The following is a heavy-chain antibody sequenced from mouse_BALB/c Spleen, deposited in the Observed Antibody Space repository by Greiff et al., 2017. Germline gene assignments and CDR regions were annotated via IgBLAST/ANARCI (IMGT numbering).Heavy chain of an antibody. J-gene: IGHJ2*01. CDR2: IDPANGNT. D-gene: IGHD4-1*01. CDR3: ARLTGTDY. V-gene: IGHV14-3*02. CDR1: GFNIKDTY. Sequence: EVNVVESGAELVKPGASVKLSCTASGFNIKDTYMHWVKQRPEQGLEWIGRIDPANGNTKYDPKFQGKATITADTSSNTAYLQLSSLTSEDTAVYYCARLTGTDYWGQGTTLTVSS.